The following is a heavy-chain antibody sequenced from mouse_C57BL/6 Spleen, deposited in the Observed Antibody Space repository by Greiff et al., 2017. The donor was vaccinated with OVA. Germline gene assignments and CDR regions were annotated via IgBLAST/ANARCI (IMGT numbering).Heavy chain of an antibody. CDR3: ARGSNYGYFDV. J-gene: IGHJ1*03. Sequence: VQLQQPGAELVMPGASVKLSCKASGYTLTGYWMHWVKQRPGQGLEWIGEIDPSDSYTNYNQKFKGKSTLTVDKSSSTAYMQLSSLTSEDSAVYYCARGSNYGYFDVWGTGTTVTVSS. CDR1: GYTLTGYW. V-gene: IGHV1-69*01. CDR2: IDPSDSYT. D-gene: IGHD1-1*01.